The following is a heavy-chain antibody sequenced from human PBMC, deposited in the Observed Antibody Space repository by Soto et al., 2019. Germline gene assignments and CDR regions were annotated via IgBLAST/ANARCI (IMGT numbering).Heavy chain of an antibody. CDR3: ARDVVVDIVAINWFDP. V-gene: IGHV3-21*01. J-gene: IGHJ5*02. D-gene: IGHD5-12*01. CDR2: ISSSSSYI. CDR1: GFTFSSYS. Sequence: PGGSLRLSCAASGFTFSSYSMNWVRQAPGKGLEWVSSISSSSSYIYYADSVKGRFTISRDNAKNSLYLQMNSLRAEDTAVYYCARDVVVDIVAINWFDPWGQGTRVTVSS.